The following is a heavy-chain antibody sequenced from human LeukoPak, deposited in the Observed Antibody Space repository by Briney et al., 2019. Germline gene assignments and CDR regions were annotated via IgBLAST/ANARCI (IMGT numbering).Heavy chain of an antibody. J-gene: IGHJ4*02. CDR2: ISYSGNT. Sequence: KSSETLSLTCTVSGGSISSGSYYWSWIRQPAGKGLEWIGSISYSGNTHYKASLKSRVTMFVDTAKSQFSLNLSSVTAADTGVYYCAKHQLGRGYYSYSSGKRYFDYWGQGTLVTVSS. V-gene: IGHV4-39*01. D-gene: IGHD3-22*01. CDR3: AKHQLGRGYYSYSSGKRYFDY. CDR1: GGSISSGSYY.